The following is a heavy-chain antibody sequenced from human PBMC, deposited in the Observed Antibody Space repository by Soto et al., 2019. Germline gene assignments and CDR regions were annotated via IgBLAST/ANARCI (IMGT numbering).Heavy chain of an antibody. J-gene: IGHJ4*02. V-gene: IGHV3-23*01. CDR3: AKVGPNYYGSGRPDDQLVDY. CDR1: GFTFSSYA. CDR2: ISGSGGST. Sequence: PGGSLRLSCAASGFTFSSYAMSWVRQAPGKGLEWVSAISGSGGSTYYADSVKGRFTISRDNSKNTLYLQMNSLRAEDTAVYYCAKVGPNYYGSGRPDDQLVDYWGQGTLVTVSS. D-gene: IGHD3-10*01.